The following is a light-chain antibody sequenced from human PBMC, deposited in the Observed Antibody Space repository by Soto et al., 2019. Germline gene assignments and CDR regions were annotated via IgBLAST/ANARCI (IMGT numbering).Light chain of an antibody. CDR3: SSYTSSGTLV. CDR2: EVS. J-gene: IGLJ1*01. V-gene: IGLV2-14*01. CDR1: SSYVGGYNY. Sequence: QSVLTQPASVSGSPGQSITISCTGTSSYVGGYNYVSWYQHHPGKAPKLMIYEVSNRPSGVSNRFSGSKSGNTASLTISGLQAEDEADYYCSSYTSSGTLVFGTGTKVTVL.